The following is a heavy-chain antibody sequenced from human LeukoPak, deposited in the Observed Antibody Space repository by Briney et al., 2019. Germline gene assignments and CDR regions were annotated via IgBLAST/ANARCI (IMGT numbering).Heavy chain of an antibody. J-gene: IGHJ4*02. V-gene: IGHV1-2*02. CDR1: GYTFTGYY. CDR2: INPNSGGT. D-gene: IGHD1-26*01. CDR3: ARAYSGSYPGPY. Sequence: ASVKVSCKASGYTFTGYYMHWVRQAPGQGLEWMGWINPNSGGTNYAQKFQGRVTMTRDTSISTAYMELRSLRSDDTAVYYCARAYSGSYPGPYWGQGTLVTVSS.